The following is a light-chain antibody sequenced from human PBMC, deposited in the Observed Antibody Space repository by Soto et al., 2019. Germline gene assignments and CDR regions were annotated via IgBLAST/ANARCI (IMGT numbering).Light chain of an antibody. Sequence: EIVLTQSPATVSLSPGESATLSCRASQNIHSFLAWYQQIPGQAPRLLIYDASFRATAIPARFNGSGSGTDFTLTITRLEPEDFAVYYCQQRLFWPLFTFGQGTRLDIK. CDR3: QQRLFWPLFT. CDR2: DAS. J-gene: IGKJ2*01. V-gene: IGKV3-11*01. CDR1: QNIHSF.